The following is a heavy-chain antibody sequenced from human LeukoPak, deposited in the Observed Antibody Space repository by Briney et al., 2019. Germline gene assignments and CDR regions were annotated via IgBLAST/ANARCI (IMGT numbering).Heavy chain of an antibody. V-gene: IGHV4-34*01. CDR1: GGSFSGYY. CDR3: ARWASRGNSGDYYYFDY. D-gene: IGHD4-17*01. CDR2: INNSGST. J-gene: IGHJ4*02. Sequence: SETLSLTCAVYGGSFSGYYWSWIRHPPGKGLEWIGEINNSGSTNYNPSLKSRVTISVDTSKNQFSLKLSSVTAADTPAYYCARWASRGNSGDYYYFDYWGQGTLVTVSS.